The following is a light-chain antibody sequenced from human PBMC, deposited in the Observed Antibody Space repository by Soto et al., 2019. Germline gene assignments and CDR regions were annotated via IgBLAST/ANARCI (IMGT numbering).Light chain of an antibody. Sequence: QAVVTQPPSASGTPGQRVTISCSGRSSNIGSNTVSWYQQLPGTAPKLLIYGSNQRPSGVPDRFSGSKSGTSASLAISGLQSEDEADYYCAAWDDSLNGRVFGGGTKLTV. J-gene: IGLJ3*02. V-gene: IGLV1-44*01. CDR2: GSN. CDR3: AAWDDSLNGRV. CDR1: SSNIGSNT.